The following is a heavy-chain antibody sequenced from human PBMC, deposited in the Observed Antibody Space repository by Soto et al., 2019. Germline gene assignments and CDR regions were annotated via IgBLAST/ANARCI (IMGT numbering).Heavy chain of an antibody. Sequence: AGGSLRLSCAASRFIFSSYSMNWVRQAPGKGLEWVSSISSSSNYIYYADSVKGRFTISRDNAKNSLYLQMNSLRVEDTAVYYCARDEGAGGNPHFDYWGQGTPVTVSS. CDR1: RFIFSSYS. CDR3: ARDEGAGGNPHFDY. CDR2: ISSSSNYI. D-gene: IGHD2-15*01. J-gene: IGHJ4*02. V-gene: IGHV3-21*01.